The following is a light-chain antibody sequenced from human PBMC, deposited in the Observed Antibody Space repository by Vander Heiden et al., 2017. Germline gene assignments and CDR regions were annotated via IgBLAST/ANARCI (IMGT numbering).Light chain of an antibody. CDR3: QDYSNWPHT. Sequence: ETVMTPSPATLPVSPRGRVTLYRRASPRVSDNLAWSQQRPGQAPRLLIYGASTRASGIPARFSGSGFGTEFTLTISSLQSEDFAVYYCQDYSNWPHTFGQGTKLEIK. CDR2: GAS. J-gene: IGKJ2*01. CDR1: PRVSDN. V-gene: IGKV3-15*01.